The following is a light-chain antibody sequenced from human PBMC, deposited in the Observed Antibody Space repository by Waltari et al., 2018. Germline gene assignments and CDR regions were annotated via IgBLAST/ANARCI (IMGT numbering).Light chain of an antibody. CDR1: QRVSSSY. J-gene: IGKJ1*01. CDR2: GAS. V-gene: IGKV3-20*01. Sequence: EIVLTQSPGTLSLSPGERATLSCRASQRVSSSYLAWYQQKPGQAPRLLIYGASSRATGIPDRFSGSGSGTDFTLSISRLEPEDVAVYYCQQYGRSLWTFGQGTKVEIK. CDR3: QQYGRSLWT.